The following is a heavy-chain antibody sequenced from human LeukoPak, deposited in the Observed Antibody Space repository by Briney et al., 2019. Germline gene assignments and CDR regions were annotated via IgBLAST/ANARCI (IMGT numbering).Heavy chain of an antibody. CDR1: GYSFTSYW. J-gene: IGHJ4*02. CDR2: IFPGDSDT. Sequence: GESLKISCKDSGYSFTSYWIAWVRQMPGKGLEWMGIIFPGDSDTRYSPSFQGQVTISADESISTAFLQWSSLQASDTAMYYCARATTGPRTIDYWGQGTLVTVSS. CDR3: ARATTGPRTIDY. D-gene: IGHD1-1*01. V-gene: IGHV5-51*01.